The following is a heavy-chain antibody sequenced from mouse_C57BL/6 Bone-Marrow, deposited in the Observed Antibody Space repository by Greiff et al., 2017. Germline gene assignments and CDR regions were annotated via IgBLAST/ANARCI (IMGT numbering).Heavy chain of an antibody. J-gene: IGHJ3*01. V-gene: IGHV1-72*01. CDR2: IDPISGGT. CDR1: GYTFTSYW. Sequence: QVQLQQPGAELVKPGASVKMSCKASGYTFTSYWMHWVKQRPGRGLEWIGRIDPISGGTKYNEKFKSKATLTVDKPSSTAYMQLSSLTSGDSAVYYCARRAGSGYMFSYWGRGTLITVSA. CDR3: ARRAGSGYMFSY. D-gene: IGHD3-2*02.